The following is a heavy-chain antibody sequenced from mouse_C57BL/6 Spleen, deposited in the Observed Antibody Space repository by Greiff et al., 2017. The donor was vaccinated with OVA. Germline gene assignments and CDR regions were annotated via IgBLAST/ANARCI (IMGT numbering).Heavy chain of an antibody. CDR1: GYTFTSYW. Sequence: QVQLQQSGAELVKPGASVKLSCKASGYTFTSYWMQWVKQRPGQGLEWIGEIDPSDSYTNYNQKFKGKATLTVDTSSSTAYMQLSSLTSEDSAVYYCARFLYGNYVSYFDYWGQGTTLTVSS. CDR3: ARFLYGNYVSYFDY. J-gene: IGHJ2*01. CDR2: IDPSDSYT. V-gene: IGHV1-50*01. D-gene: IGHD2-1*01.